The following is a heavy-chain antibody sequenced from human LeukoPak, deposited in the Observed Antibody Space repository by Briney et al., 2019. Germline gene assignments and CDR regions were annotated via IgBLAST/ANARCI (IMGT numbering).Heavy chain of an antibody. CDR2: VYYSGGT. J-gene: IGHJ4*02. V-gene: IGHV4-39*07. CDR3: ARGQDVVVLRELVQPANLDY. Sequence: PSETLSLTCAVSGGSISSSRYYWGWIPQPPGKGLGWIGSVYYSGGTYYNPPLKSRVAISVDTSKKQFSLKLSSVTAADTAVYYCARGQDVVVLRELVQPANLDYWGQGTLVTVSS. D-gene: IGHD2-2*01. CDR1: GGSISSSRYY.